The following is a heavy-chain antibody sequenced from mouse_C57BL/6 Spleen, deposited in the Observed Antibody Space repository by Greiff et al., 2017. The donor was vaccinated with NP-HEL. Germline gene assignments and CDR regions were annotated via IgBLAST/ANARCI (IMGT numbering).Heavy chain of an antibody. CDR2: IYPGDGDT. V-gene: IGHV1-80*01. CDR3: ARRGTPTIVNWYFDV. J-gene: IGHJ1*03. D-gene: IGHD2-5*01. Sequence: QVQLQQSGAELVKPGASVKISCKASGYAFSSYWMNWVKQRPGKGLEWIGQIYPGDGDTNYNGKFKGKATLTADKSSSTAYMQLSSLTSEDSAVYFCARRGTPTIVNWYFDVWGTGTTVTVSS. CDR1: GYAFSSYW.